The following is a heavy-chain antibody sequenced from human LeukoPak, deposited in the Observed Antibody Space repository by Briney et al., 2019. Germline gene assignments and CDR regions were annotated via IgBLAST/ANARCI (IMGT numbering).Heavy chain of an antibody. V-gene: IGHV1-18*01. CDR1: GYTFTSYG. CDR3: ARVVITMVRGTTGYYYGMDV. Sequence: ASVKVSCKASGYTFTSYGISWVRQAPGQGLEWMGRISAYNGNTNYAQKLQGRVTMTTDTSTSTAYMELRSLRSDDTAVYYCARVVITMVRGTTGYYYGMDVWGQGTTVTVSS. CDR2: ISAYNGNT. J-gene: IGHJ6*02. D-gene: IGHD3-10*01.